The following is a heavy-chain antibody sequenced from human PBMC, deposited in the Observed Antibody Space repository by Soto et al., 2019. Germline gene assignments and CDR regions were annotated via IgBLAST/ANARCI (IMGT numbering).Heavy chain of an antibody. CDR1: GFSLTTSGVG. CDR3: AHRILRTVFGLVTTTAIYFDF. J-gene: IGHJ4*02. CDR2: IYWDDDK. D-gene: IGHD3-3*01. Sequence: QITLNESGPTVVKPAETLTLTCTFSGFSLTTSGVGLGWIRQSPGKAPEWLALIYWDDDKRYSASLKSRLTITKDDSKNQVVLTMASVDPADTATYYCAHRILRTVFGLVTTTAIYFDFWGQGTPVVVSS. V-gene: IGHV2-5*02.